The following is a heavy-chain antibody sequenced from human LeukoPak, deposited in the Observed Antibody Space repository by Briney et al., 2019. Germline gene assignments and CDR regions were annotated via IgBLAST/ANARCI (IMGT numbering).Heavy chain of an antibody. CDR1: GITVNSTY. J-gene: IGHJ6*02. Sequence: PGGSLRLSCAASGITVNSTYISWVRQAPGKGLEWVSVAYSDGNTYYAGSVKGRFTISGDNSKNTLFLQMNSLRAEDTAVYYCARLFGSGWPGYFYYAMDVWGQGTTVAVSS. CDR3: ARLFGSGWPGYFYYAMDV. V-gene: IGHV3-66*04. D-gene: IGHD6-19*01. CDR2: AYSDGNT.